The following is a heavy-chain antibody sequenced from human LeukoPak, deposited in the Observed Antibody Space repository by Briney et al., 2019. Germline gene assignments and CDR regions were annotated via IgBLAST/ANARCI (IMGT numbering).Heavy chain of an antibody. V-gene: IGHV3-23*01. D-gene: IGHD6-6*01. CDR1: VFTFSNYA. J-gene: IGHJ4*02. Sequence: GESLRLSCEASVFTFSNYAVTWVRQAPGKGLEWVSTIIGSGGATFYADSVKGRFTISRDNSKNTLYLQLNSLRAEDTAVYYCAKGPVRSSPYYFDYWGQGTLVTVSS. CDR2: IIGSGGAT. CDR3: AKGPVRSSPYYFDY.